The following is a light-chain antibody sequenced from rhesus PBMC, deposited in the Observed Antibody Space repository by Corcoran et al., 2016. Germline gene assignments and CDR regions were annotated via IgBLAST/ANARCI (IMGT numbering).Light chain of an antibody. J-gene: IGKJ1*01. Sequence: DIQMTQSPSSLSASVGDKVTITCRASQGISSWLAWYQQKPGKAPKLLIYAASGLQSGVPSRFSGSGSGTDYTLTISSLQTEDFATYYCQQGYNTPWTFGQGTKVEIK. CDR2: AAS. CDR3: QQGYNTPWT. V-gene: IGKV1-18*01. CDR1: QGISSW.